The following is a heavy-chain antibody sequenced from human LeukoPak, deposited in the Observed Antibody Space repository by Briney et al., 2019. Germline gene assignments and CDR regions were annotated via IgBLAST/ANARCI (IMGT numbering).Heavy chain of an antibody. CDR3: ARVLPYSSGWGVDY. CDR1: GGSIRSYY. V-gene: IGHV4-59*01. D-gene: IGHD6-19*01. J-gene: IGHJ4*02. Sequence: SETLSLTCTVSGGSIRSYYWGWIRQPPGKGLEWIGYIYYTGSTNYNPSLKSRVTISVDTSKNQFSLNLTSVTAADSAVYYCARVLPYSSGWGVDYWGQGALVTVSS. CDR2: IYYTGST.